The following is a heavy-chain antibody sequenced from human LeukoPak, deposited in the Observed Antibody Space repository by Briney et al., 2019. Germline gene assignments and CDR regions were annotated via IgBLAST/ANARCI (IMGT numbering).Heavy chain of an antibody. D-gene: IGHD2-21*01. CDR3: ARDWSLFLDY. Sequence: TGGSLRLSCATSGFTFSSYWMSWVRQVPGKGLEWVANIKHDGRDIYYLDSVKGRFTISRDNAKNSLYLQMNSLRAEDTAVYYCARDWSLFLDYWGQGTLVTVSS. CDR1: GFTFSSYW. J-gene: IGHJ4*02. V-gene: IGHV3-7*01. CDR2: IKHDGRDI.